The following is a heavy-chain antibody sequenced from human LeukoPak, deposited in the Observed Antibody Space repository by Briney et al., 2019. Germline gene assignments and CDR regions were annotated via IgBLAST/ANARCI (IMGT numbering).Heavy chain of an antibody. CDR2: IYYSGST. V-gene: IGHV4-39*07. J-gene: IGHJ5*02. CDR3: ARVMYRVVVGVIYWFDP. D-gene: IGHD2-15*01. CDR1: GGSISSSSYY. Sequence: PSETLSLTCTVSGGSISSSSYYWGWIRQPPGKGLEWIGSIYYSGSTYYNPSLKSRVTISVDTSKNQFSLKLSSVTAADTAVYYCARVMYRVVVGVIYWFDPWGQGTLVTVSS.